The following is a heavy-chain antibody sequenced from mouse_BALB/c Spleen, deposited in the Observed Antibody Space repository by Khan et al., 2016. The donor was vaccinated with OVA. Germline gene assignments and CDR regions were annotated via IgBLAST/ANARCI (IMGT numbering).Heavy chain of an antibody. CDR1: GYTFTDFY. CDR3: ARRNYFGYTFAY. Sequence: QVQLQQPGTELARPGASVNLSCKASGYTFTDFYINWVKQRSGQGLEWIGEISPGSGDTYYNEKFKGKATLTAYKSSSTAYMQLSSLTSEASAVYFCARRNYFGYTFAYWGQGTLVTVSA. J-gene: IGHJ3*01. V-gene: IGHV1-77*01. CDR2: ISPGSGDT. D-gene: IGHD1-2*01.